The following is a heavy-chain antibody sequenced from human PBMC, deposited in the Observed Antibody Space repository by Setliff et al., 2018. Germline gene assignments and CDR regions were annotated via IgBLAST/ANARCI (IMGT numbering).Heavy chain of an antibody. CDR3: TRVRGYLFDP. Sequence: PGGSLRLSCAASGFTFSAHYMDWLRQAPGKGLEWVGRIRSKADSYATAYAASVKARFTISRDDSKNTAYLQVNSLKTEDTAVYYCTRVRGYLFDPWGQGTLVTVSS. V-gene: IGHV3-73*01. CDR1: GFTFSAHY. D-gene: IGHD6-25*01. CDR2: IRSKADSYAT. J-gene: IGHJ5*02.